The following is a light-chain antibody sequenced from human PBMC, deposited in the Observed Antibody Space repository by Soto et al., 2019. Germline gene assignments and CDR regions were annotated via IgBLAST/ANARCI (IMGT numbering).Light chain of an antibody. CDR3: CSYAGGPIL. CDR1: SSDLGSYNL. J-gene: IGLJ2*01. Sequence: QSALTQTASVSGSPGQSITISCTGTSSDLGSYNLVSWYQQPPGKAPKLMIYEVDKRPSGVSSRFSGSKSGNTASLTISGLQAEDEADYYCCSYAGGPILFGGGTKVTVL. CDR2: EVD. V-gene: IGLV2-23*02.